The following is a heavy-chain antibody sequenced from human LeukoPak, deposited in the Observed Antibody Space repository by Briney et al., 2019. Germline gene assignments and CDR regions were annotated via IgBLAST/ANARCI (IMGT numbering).Heavy chain of an antibody. V-gene: IGHV1-69*04. Sequence: ASVKVSCKASGGTFSSYAISWVRQAPGQGLEWMGRIIPILGIANYAQKFQGRVTITADKSTSTAYMELSRLRSDDTAVYYCARAPGYTNWFDPWGQGTLVTVSS. J-gene: IGHJ5*02. CDR3: ARAPGYTNWFDP. CDR1: GGTFSSYA. CDR2: IIPILGIA. D-gene: IGHD3-16*02.